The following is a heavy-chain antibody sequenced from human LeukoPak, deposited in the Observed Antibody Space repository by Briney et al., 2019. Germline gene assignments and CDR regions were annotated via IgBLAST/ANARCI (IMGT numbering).Heavy chain of an antibody. D-gene: IGHD4-17*01. CDR3: ARVVGDRVDS. V-gene: IGHV1-18*01. Sequence: ASVKVSCKASGYAFSTYGFIWVRQGPGQGFEWLGWISAYSGDSKYPQQFRDRVTMTTNTSTTTAPMDVRAVKSDDTDMYDCARVVGDRVDSWGQGTLVTVSS. CDR1: GYAFSTYG. J-gene: IGHJ5*02. CDR2: ISAYSGDS.